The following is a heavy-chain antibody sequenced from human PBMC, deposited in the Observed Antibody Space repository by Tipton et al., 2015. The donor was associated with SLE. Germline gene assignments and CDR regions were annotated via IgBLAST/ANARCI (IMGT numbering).Heavy chain of an antibody. Sequence: TLSLTCAVYGGSFSDYYWSWIRQPPGKGLEWIGAINHSGSTSYNPSLQSRVTTSIDTSKSQFSLKLTSVTAADTAMYYCARELRGDFDFWGQGALVTVSS. V-gene: IGHV4-34*01. CDR2: INHSGST. D-gene: IGHD3-16*01. CDR1: GGSFSDYY. CDR3: ARELRGDFDF. J-gene: IGHJ4*02.